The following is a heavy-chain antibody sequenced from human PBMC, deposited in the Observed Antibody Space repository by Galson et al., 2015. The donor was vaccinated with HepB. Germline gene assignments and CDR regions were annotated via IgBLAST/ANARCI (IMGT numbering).Heavy chain of an antibody. CDR1: GDSVSSNSAA. V-gene: IGHV6-1*01. D-gene: IGHD3-22*01. J-gene: IGHJ4*02. CDR2: TYYRSKWFH. CDR3: ARVPGVEVNRGYFDF. Sequence: CAISGDSVSSNSAAWFWIRQSPSRGLEWLGRTYYRSKWFHDYAVSVKSRIIINPDTSKNQFSLQLNSVTPEDTAMNYCARVPGVEVNRGYFDFWGQGTLVTVSS.